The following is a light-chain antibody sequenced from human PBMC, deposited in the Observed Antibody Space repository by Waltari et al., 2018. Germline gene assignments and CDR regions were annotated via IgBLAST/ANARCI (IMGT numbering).Light chain of an antibody. CDR1: SLSTSY. Sequence: SSELTQGPAVSVALGQTVKITCQGDSLSTSYASWYQLQPGQAPVLVLFGKEKRPSGIPDRFSGYSSGTTSSLTITGAQAEDEADYYCHSRNGRNNEVVFGGGTKLTVL. CDR2: GKE. J-gene: IGLJ3*02. CDR3: HSRNGRNNEVV. V-gene: IGLV3-19*01.